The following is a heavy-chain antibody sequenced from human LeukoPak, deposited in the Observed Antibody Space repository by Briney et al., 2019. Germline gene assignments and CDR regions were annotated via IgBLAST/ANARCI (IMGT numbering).Heavy chain of an antibody. CDR1: GFTFSSYA. Sequence: HTGGSLRLSCAASGFTFSSYAMSWVRQAPGQGLDWVAVISYDVNGKYYADSVKGRFTISRDNSKNTLYLQMNSLGPEDTAVYYCARGSYGDLQWGQGTLVTVSS. CDR2: ISYDVNGK. D-gene: IGHD4-17*01. CDR3: ARGSYGDLQ. V-gene: IGHV3-30*03. J-gene: IGHJ4*02.